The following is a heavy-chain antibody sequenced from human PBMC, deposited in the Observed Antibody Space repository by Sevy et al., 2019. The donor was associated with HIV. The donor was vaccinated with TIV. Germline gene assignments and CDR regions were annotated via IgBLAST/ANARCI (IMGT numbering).Heavy chain of an antibody. CDR1: GFTFSSYA. CDR2: ISGSGGST. Sequence: GGSLRLSCAASGFTFSSYAMSWVRQAPGKGLEWVSAISGSGGSTYYADSVKGRFTISRDNSKNTRSLQRNSLRAEDTAVYYCAKDPVGSAKPVGSFDYWGQGTLVTVSS. D-gene: IGHD3-10*01. V-gene: IGHV3-23*01. J-gene: IGHJ4*02. CDR3: AKDPVGSAKPVGSFDY.